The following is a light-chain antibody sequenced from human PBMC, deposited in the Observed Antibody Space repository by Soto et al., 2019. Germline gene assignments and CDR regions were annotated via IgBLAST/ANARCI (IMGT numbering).Light chain of an antibody. V-gene: IGLV2-11*01. Sequence: QSALTQPRSVSGSPGQSVTISCTGTSSDVGGYNYVSWYQQHPGKAPKLMIYDVSKRPSGVPDRFSGSKSGNTASLTISGLQAEDEADYHCCSYAGSYTYVVLGGGTKVTVL. CDR2: DVS. CDR3: CSYAGSYTYVV. CDR1: SSDVGGYNY. J-gene: IGLJ2*01.